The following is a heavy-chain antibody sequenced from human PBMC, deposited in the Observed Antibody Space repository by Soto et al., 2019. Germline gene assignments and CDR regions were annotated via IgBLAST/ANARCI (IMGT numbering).Heavy chain of an antibody. CDR1: GFTFSSYA. Sequence: GGSLRLSCSASGFTFSSYAMHWVRQAPGKGLEYVSAISSNGGSTYYADSVKGRFTISRDNSKNTLYLQMSGLRAEDTAVYYCVKDSDILTGYSPRFDYWGQGTLVTVSS. V-gene: IGHV3-64D*06. CDR2: ISSNGGST. J-gene: IGHJ4*02. D-gene: IGHD3-9*01. CDR3: VKDSDILTGYSPRFDY.